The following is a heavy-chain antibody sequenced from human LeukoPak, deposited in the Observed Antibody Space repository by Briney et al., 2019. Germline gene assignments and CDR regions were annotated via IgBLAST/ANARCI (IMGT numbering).Heavy chain of an antibody. Sequence: ASVTVSCTYSANTFTVYYIHWVRHAPGQGLEWMGWISPYSGGTNYAQKFQGRVTMTRDTSITTAYMELSRLRSDDTAVYYCARDGPSMVPDYDYWGQGTLVTVSS. J-gene: IGHJ4*02. CDR3: ARDGPSMVPDYDY. V-gene: IGHV1-2*02. CDR1: ANTFTVYY. CDR2: ISPYSGGT. D-gene: IGHD3-10*01.